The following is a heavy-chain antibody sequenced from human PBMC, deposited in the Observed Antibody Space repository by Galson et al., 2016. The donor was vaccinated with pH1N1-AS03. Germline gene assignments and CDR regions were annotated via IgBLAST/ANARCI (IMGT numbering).Heavy chain of an antibody. CDR1: GFIFSSYW. J-gene: IGHJ4*02. CDR2: INSDGSRT. D-gene: IGHD3-16*02. V-gene: IGHV3-74*01. CDR3: AREPYRPPDFDY. Sequence: SLRLSCAASGFIFSSYWMHWVRQVPGKGLVWVARINSDGSRTRYADSVKGRFTISRDNAKNTLYLQMDSLRAEDTAVYYCAREPYRPPDFDYWGQGTLVTVFS.